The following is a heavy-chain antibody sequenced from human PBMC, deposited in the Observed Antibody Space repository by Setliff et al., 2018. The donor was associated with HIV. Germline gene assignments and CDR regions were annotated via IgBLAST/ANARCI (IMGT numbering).Heavy chain of an antibody. D-gene: IGHD1-1*01. J-gene: IGHJ5*02. CDR2: FANDGST. CDR1: GDAVSPYY. Sequence: SETLSLTCNVSGDAVSPYYWSWIRQPPGKGLEWIGYFANDGSTNYNPPLKSRVTISLDTSKNEVSLKLTSVTAADTAMYYCARFRVERRLSNWFDPWGQGTLVTVSS. CDR3: ARFRVERRLSNWFDP. V-gene: IGHV4-59*08.